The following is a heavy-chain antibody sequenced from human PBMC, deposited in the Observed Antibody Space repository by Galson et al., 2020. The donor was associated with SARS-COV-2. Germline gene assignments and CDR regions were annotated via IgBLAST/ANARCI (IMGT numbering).Heavy chain of an antibody. J-gene: IGHJ4*02. D-gene: IGHD2-2*01. CDR2: ISGGGDTT. CDR1: GFTFSSSA. V-gene: IGHV3-23*01. Sequence: GSLRLSCAVSGFTFSSSAMNWVRQTPGKGLEWVSTISGGGDTTYYADSVKGRFTISRDNSKNTLYLQMNSLRAEDTAIYYCANCYCDSTTCLPNFWGQGTLLTVSS. CDR3: ANCYCDSTTCLPNF.